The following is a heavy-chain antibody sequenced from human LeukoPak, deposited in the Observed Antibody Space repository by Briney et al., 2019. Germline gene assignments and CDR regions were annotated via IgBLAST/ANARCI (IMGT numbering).Heavy chain of an antibody. CDR3: ARSRSGYSYDHAAFEI. CDR2: IYYSGST. J-gene: IGHJ3*02. CDR1: GGSISSYY. V-gene: IGHV4-59*01. Sequence: SETLSLTCTVSGGSISSYYWSWIRQPPGKGLEWIGYIYYSGSTNYNPSLKSRVTISVDTSKNQFSLKLSSVPAADTAVYYCARSRSGYSYDHAAFEIWGQGTMVTVSS. D-gene: IGHD5-18*01.